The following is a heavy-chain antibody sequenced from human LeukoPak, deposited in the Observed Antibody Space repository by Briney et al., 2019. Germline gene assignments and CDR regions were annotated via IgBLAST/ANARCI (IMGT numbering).Heavy chain of an antibody. J-gene: IGHJ3*01. CDR3: ARDPPYSSSRVRTFDV. CDR1: GGSISSSSYY. V-gene: IGHV4-39*07. CDR2: IYYSGST. D-gene: IGHD6-13*01. Sequence: PSETLSLTCTVSGGSISSSSYYWGWIRQPPGKGLEWIGNIYYSGSTSYNPSLKSRVTISVGTSKNQFSLNLTSVTAADTAVYYCARDPPYSSSRVRTFDVWGQGTMVTVSS.